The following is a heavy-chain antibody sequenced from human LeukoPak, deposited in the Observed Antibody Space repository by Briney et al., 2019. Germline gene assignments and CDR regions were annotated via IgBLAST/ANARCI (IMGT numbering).Heavy chain of an antibody. CDR2: TYYGGGT. CDR3: APRNSAGAFDF. CDR1: GGSISTGGYY. V-gene: IGHV4-31*03. Sequence: SETLSLTCTVSGGSISTGGYYWSWIRQHPGKGLEWIGYTYYGGGTFYNPSLKSRATISVDASKNQFSLKLISVTAADTAVYYCAPRNSAGAFDFWGLGTMVTVSS. D-gene: IGHD4-23*01. J-gene: IGHJ3*01.